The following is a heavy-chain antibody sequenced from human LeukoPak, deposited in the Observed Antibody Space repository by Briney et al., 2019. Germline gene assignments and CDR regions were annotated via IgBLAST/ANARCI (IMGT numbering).Heavy chain of an antibody. CDR1: GFTFSDYY. V-gene: IGHV3-11*01. D-gene: IGHD2-21*02. CDR3: ARTCGGDCIDAFDI. J-gene: IGHJ3*02. Sequence: GGSLRLSCAASGFTFSDYYMSWIRQAPGKGLEWVSYISSSGSSIFYADSVKGRFTFSRDNAKNSLFLQMNSLRAEDTAVYYCARTCGGDCIDAFDIWGQGTMVTVSS. CDR2: ISSSGSSI.